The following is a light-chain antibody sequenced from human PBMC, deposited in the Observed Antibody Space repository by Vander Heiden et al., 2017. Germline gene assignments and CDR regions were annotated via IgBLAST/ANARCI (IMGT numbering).Light chain of an antibody. Sequence: QSVLTQPPSASGTPGQRLTISCSGSSSNIGSNTVNWYQQLPGTAPKPLIYSNNQRPSGVPDRFSGSKSGTSASLAISGLQSEDEADYYCAAWDDSLNGPVFGGGTKLTVL. CDR3: AAWDDSLNGPV. CDR2: SNN. CDR1: SSNIGSNT. V-gene: IGLV1-44*01. J-gene: IGLJ3*02.